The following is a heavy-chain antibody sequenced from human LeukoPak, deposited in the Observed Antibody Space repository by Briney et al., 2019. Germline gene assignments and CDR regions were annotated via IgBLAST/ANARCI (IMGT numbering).Heavy chain of an antibody. CDR1: GYTFTNYY. Sequence: ASVKVSCKASGYTFTNYYMHWVRQAPGQGLEWMGWISAYNGNTNYAQKLQGRVTMTTDTSTSTAYMELRSLRSDDTAVYYCAREAPYNWNYYYYMDVWGKGTTVTVSS. CDR3: AREAPYNWNYYYYMDV. CDR2: ISAYNGNT. J-gene: IGHJ6*03. V-gene: IGHV1-18*04. D-gene: IGHD1-20*01.